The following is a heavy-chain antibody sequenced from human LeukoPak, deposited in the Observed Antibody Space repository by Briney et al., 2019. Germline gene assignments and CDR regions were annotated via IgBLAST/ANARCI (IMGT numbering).Heavy chain of an antibody. CDR3: AKRPLEHNGLWFDP. Sequence: ASVKVSCKASGYTFTGYYMHWVRQAPGQGLEWMGWINPNSGGTNYAQKFQGRVTMTRDTSISTAYMELSRLRSDDTAVYYCAKRPLEHNGLWFDPWGQGTLVTVSS. J-gene: IGHJ5*02. CDR2: INPNSGGT. V-gene: IGHV1-2*02. CDR1: GYTFTGYY. D-gene: IGHD1-1*01.